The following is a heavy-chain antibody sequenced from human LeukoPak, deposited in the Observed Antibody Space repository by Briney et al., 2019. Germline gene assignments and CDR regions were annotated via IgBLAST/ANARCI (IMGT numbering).Heavy chain of an antibody. CDR3: ARDDGYNPLAYYFDY. J-gene: IGHJ4*02. CDR1: GGSISSYY. Sequence: SETLSLTCSVSGGSISSYYWSWIRQPAGKGLEWIGRIYSSGSTNYNPTLKSRVTMSVDTSKNQFSLKLSSVSAEDTAVYYCARDDGYNPLAYYFDYWGQGTLVSVSS. D-gene: IGHD5-24*01. V-gene: IGHV4-4*07. CDR2: IYSSGST.